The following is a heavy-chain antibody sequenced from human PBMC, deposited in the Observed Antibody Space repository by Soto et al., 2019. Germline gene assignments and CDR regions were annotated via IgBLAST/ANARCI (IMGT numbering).Heavy chain of an antibody. D-gene: IGHD2-15*01. Sequence: SETLSLTCTVSGGSISSYYWSWIRQPPGKGLEWIGYIYYSGSTNYNPSLKSRVTISVDTSKNQFSLKLSSVTAADTAVYYCARRVVVAAPGFYYYYMDVWGKGTTVTVPS. V-gene: IGHV4-59*01. J-gene: IGHJ6*03. CDR2: IYYSGST. CDR1: GGSISSYY. CDR3: ARRVVVAAPGFYYYYMDV.